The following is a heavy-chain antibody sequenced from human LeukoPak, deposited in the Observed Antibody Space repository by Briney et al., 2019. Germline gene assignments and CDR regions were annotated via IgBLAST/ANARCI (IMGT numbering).Heavy chain of an antibody. CDR3: ARVHCSSTSCQRGNYFDY. CDR2: ISAYNGNT. CDR1: GYTFTSYG. Sequence: GASVKVSCKASGYTFTSYGISWVRQAPGQGLEWMGWISAYNGNTNYAQKLQGRVTITTDTSTSTAYMELRSLRSDDTAVYYCARVHCSSTSCQRGNYFDYWGQGTLVTVSS. V-gene: IGHV1-18*01. D-gene: IGHD2-2*01. J-gene: IGHJ4*02.